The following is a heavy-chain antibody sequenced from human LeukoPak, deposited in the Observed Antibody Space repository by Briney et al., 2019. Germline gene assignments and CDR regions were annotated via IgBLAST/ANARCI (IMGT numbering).Heavy chain of an antibody. CDR3: ARGVSYDSSGYYYPDAFDI. CDR1: GGSISSGGYY. J-gene: IGHJ3*02. V-gene: IGHV4-31*03. Sequence: PSGTLSLTCTVSGGSISSGGYYWSWIRQHPGKGLEWIGYIYYSGSTYYNPSLKSRVTISVDTSKNQFSLKLSSVTAADTAVYYCARGVSYDSSGYYYPDAFDIWGQGTMVTVSS. D-gene: IGHD3-22*01. CDR2: IYYSGST.